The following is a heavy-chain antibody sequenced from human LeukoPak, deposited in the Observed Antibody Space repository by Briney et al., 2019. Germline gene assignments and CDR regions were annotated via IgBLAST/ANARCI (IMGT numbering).Heavy chain of an antibody. CDR3: ARTGYSSSWYIVNFDY. J-gene: IGHJ4*02. CDR1: GYTFTGYY. CDR2: INPNSGGT. D-gene: IGHD6-13*01. V-gene: IGHV1-2*06. Sequence: ASVKVSCKASGYTFTGYYMHWVRQAPGQGLEWMGRINPNSGGTNYAQKFQVRVTMTRDTSISTAYMELSRLRSDDTAVYYCARTGYSSSWYIVNFDYWGQGTLVTVSS.